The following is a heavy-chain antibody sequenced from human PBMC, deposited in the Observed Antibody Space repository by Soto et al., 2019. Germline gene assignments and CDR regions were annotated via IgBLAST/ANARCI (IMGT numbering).Heavy chain of an antibody. V-gene: IGHV4-30-2*01. D-gene: IGHD3-10*01. CDR3: ARNKDLIGLPP. CDR2: MYYSGKT. J-gene: IGHJ5*02. CDR1: GDSIASGVIS. Sequence: SETLSLTCTVSGDSIASGVISWNWIRQPPGKGLEWIGYMYYSGKTDYNPSLKSRVTISVDRSKNQFSLRLSSVTAADTAVYYCARNKDLIGLPPRGQGILVTVSS.